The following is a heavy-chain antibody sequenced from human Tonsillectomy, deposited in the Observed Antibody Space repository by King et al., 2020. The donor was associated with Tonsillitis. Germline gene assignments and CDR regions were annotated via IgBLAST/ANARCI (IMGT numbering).Heavy chain of an antibody. J-gene: IGHJ4*02. Sequence: VQLVESGGGLVQPGRSLRLSCAASGFTFDDYAMHWVRQAPGKGLEWVSGISWNSGSIGYADSVKGRFTISRDNAKNSLYLQMNSLRTDDTAFYYCAKGIEVHGTWVDYWAQGTLVTVSS. CDR1: GFTFDDYA. CDR3: AKGIEVHGTWVDY. V-gene: IGHV3-9*01. D-gene: IGHD6-19*01. CDR2: ISWNSGSI.